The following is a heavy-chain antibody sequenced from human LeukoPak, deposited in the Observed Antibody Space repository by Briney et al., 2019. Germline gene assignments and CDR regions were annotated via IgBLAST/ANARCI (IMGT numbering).Heavy chain of an antibody. J-gene: IGHJ4*02. V-gene: IGHV3-23*01. CDR1: GVTFSSYA. CDR3: ARVNDGTGLYYFDY. D-gene: IGHD5-24*01. CDR2: ISGSGGSS. Sequence: PGGSLRLSCAASGVTFSSYAMSWVRQAPGKGLEWVSSISGSGGSSYYADSVKGRFTISRDNSKNTLYLQMNSLRPEDTAVYYCARVNDGTGLYYFDYWGQGTLVTVSS.